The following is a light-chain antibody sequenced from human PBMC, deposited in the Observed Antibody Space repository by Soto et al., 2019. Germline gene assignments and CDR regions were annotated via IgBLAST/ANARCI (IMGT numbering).Light chain of an antibody. CDR1: SSDVGGYNY. CDR3: SSYTSSSTLE. J-gene: IGLJ2*01. Sequence: QSALTQPASVSGSPGQSITISCTGTSSDVGGYNYVSWYQQHPGKAPKLMIYEVSNRPSGVSNRFSGSKSGNTASLTISGRQAEAEGDYYCSSYTSSSTLEFGGGTKLTVL. V-gene: IGLV2-14*01. CDR2: EVS.